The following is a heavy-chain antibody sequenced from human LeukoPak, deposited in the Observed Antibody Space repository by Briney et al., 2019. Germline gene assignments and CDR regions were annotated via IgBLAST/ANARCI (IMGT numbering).Heavy chain of an antibody. CDR3: ARGSTLIRGFDY. CDR2: IYYSEST. CDR1: GGSISPYY. J-gene: IGHJ4*02. Sequence: PSEPLSLTCTVSGGSISPYYWSWIRQPPGMGLEWVGYIYYSESTYYNPSLKSRLTISVDTSKNQFSLKLSSVTAADTAVYYCARGSTLIRGFDYWGQGTLVTVSS. V-gene: IGHV4-59*06. D-gene: IGHD3-10*01.